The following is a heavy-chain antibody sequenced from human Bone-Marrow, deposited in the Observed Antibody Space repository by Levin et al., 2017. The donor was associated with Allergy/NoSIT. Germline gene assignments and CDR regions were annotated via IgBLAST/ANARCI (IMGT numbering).Heavy chain of an antibody. J-gene: IGHJ4*02. CDR3: APADYGGL. D-gene: IGHD4-23*01. Sequence: PGGSLRLSCATSGFTFGHHVMHWVRQVPGKGLDWVALISYDGTYKYYATSVSGRFSISRDNSKNTLYLQMNSLRVEDTALYYCAPADYGGLWGQGTLVTVSS. V-gene: IGHV3-30*03. CDR1: GFTFGHHV. CDR2: ISYDGTYK.